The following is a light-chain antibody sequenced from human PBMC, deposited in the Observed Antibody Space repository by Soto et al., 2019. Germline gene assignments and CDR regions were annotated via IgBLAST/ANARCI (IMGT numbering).Light chain of an antibody. J-gene: IGKJ1*01. V-gene: IGKV1-39*01. CDR1: QSISSY. CDR3: QQSYTNPRT. Sequence: DIQMTQSPSSLSASVGESVTITCRASQSISSYLNWYQQKPGKAPKLLIYAASSLQSGVPSRFSGSGSGTDFPLTISSLQPEDFATYYCQQSYTNPRTFGQGNKVEIK. CDR2: AAS.